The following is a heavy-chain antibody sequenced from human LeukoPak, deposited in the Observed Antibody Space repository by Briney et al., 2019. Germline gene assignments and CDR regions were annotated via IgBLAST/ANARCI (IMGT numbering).Heavy chain of an antibody. CDR3: AKDVTMIVVVIEEYFQH. J-gene: IGHJ1*01. CDR2: ISSDGGTK. D-gene: IGHD3-22*01. Sequence: GGSLRLSCTASKFTFSNYGMQWVRQATGKGLEWVAVISSDGGTKYYADSVKGRFTISRDNSKNTLYLQMNSLRAEDTAVYYCAKDVTMIVVVIEEYFQHWGQGTLVTVSS. CDR1: KFTFSNYG. V-gene: IGHV3-30*18.